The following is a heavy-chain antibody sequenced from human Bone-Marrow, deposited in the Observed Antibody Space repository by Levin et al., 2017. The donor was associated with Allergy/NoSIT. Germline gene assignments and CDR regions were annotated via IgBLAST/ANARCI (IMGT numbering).Heavy chain of an antibody. Sequence: VASVKVSCRASGYSFTSHDIHWVRQAAGQGLEWIGWINLNSDTAEFAQEFQGRVTMTRDTSISTAFLELSSLRSDDTAVYYCARGRGDWLDDALDIWGQGTVVIVSS. CDR3: ARGRGDWLDDALDI. J-gene: IGHJ3*02. CDR1: GYSFTSHD. D-gene: IGHD3/OR15-3a*01. CDR2: INLNSDTA. V-gene: IGHV1-8*01.